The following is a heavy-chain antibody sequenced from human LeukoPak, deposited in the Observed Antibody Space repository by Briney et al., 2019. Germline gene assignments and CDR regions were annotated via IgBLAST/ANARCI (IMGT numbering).Heavy chain of an antibody. CDR1: GFTFSTYT. CDR3: ARGGSSGYDLPFDY. CDR2: ISSSSSYI. J-gene: IGHJ4*02. D-gene: IGHD3-22*01. Sequence: GGTLRLSCAASGFTFSTYTMNWVRQAPGKGLEWVSYISSSSSYIYYADSVKGRFTISRDNAKNTLYLQMNSLRAEDTAVYYCARGGSSGYDLPFDYWGRGAQVTVSS. V-gene: IGHV3-21*05.